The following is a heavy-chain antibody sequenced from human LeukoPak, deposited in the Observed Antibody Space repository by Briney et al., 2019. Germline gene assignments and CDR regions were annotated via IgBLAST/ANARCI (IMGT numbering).Heavy chain of an antibody. Sequence: GESLQISCKGSGYSFTNYWIGWVRQMPGKGLEWMGIIYPGDSDTRYSPSFQGQVTISADKSISTAYLQWSSLKASDTAMYYCARARYCSGGSCYAEYWGQGTLVTVSS. V-gene: IGHV5-51*01. CDR2: IYPGDSDT. CDR3: ARARYCSGGSCYAEY. CDR1: GYSFTNYW. D-gene: IGHD2-15*01. J-gene: IGHJ4*02.